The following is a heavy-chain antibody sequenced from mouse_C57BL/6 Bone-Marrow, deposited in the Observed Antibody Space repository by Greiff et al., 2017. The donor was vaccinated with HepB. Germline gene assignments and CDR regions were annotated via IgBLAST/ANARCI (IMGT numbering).Heavy chain of an antibody. CDR2: INPSSGYT. CDR1: GYTFTSYW. Sequence: QVQLKQSGAELAKPGASVKLSCKASGYTFTSYWMHWVKQRPGQGLEWIGYINPSSGYTKYNQKFKDKATLTADKSSSTAYMQLSSLTYEDSAVYYCARSVYYDYDEGAWFAYWGQGTLVTVSA. D-gene: IGHD2-4*01. J-gene: IGHJ3*01. V-gene: IGHV1-7*01. CDR3: ARSVYYDYDEGAWFAY.